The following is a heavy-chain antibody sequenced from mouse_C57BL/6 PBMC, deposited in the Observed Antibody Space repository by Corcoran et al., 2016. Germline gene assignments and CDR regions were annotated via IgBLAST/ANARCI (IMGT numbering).Heavy chain of an antibody. CDR2: INPNNGGT. Sequence: EVQLQQSGPELVKPGASVKISCKASGYTFTDYYMNWVKQSHGKSLEWIGDINPNNGGTSYNQKFKGKATLTVDKSSSTAYMELRSLTSEDSAVYYCARRRLLLGWFAYWGQGTLVTVSA. V-gene: IGHV1-26*01. CDR1: GYTFTDYY. D-gene: IGHD2-3*01. J-gene: IGHJ3*01. CDR3: ARRRLLLGWFAY.